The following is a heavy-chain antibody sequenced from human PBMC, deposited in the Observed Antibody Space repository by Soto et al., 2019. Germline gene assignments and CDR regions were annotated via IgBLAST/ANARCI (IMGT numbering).Heavy chain of an antibody. V-gene: IGHV3-7*05. D-gene: IGHD6-19*01. CDR1: GFTFSSYW. CDR3: TRNLGWGWFDP. CDR2: IKEDGSEK. J-gene: IGHJ5*02. Sequence: EVQPVDSGGGLVQPGGSLRLSCAASGFTFSSYWMSWVRKAPGKGLECVASIKEDGSEKYYVDSVKGRFTISRDDAKNSLYLQMNSLRVEDTAVYYCTRNLGWGWFDPWGQGTLVTVSS.